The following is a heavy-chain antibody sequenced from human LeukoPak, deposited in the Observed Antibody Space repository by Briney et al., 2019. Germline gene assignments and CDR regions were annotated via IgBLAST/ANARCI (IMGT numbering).Heavy chain of an antibody. CDR1: GFTFDDYA. CDR2: ISSSSTYI. Sequence: GGSLRLSCAASGFTFDDYAMHWVRQAPGKGLEWVSSISSSSTYIYYADSVKGRFTISRDDAKRSLYLHMNSLRAEDTAVYYCARDNTAMVTDQFDYWGQGTLVTVSS. CDR3: ARDNTAMVTDQFDY. D-gene: IGHD5-18*01. J-gene: IGHJ4*02. V-gene: IGHV3-21*01.